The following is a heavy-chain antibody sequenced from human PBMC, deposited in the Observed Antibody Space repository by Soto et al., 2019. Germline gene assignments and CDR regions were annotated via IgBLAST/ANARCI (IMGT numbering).Heavy chain of an antibody. Sequence: QVQLVQSGAEVKKPGSSVKVSCKASGGTFSSYAISWVRQAPGQELEWMGGIIPIFGTANYAQKFQGRVTITADKSTSTAYMELSSLRSEDTAVYYCARGGPMVRGVLNAFDIWGQGTMVTVSS. CDR3: ARGGPMVRGVLNAFDI. D-gene: IGHD3-10*01. CDR2: IIPIFGTA. V-gene: IGHV1-69*06. CDR1: GGTFSSYA. J-gene: IGHJ3*02.